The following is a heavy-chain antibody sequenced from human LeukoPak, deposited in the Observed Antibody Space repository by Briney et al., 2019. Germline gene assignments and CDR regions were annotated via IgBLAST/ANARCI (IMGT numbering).Heavy chain of an antibody. J-gene: IGHJ4*02. Sequence: SETLSLTCAGSGGPISRNNWLRWVRQAPGKGLEWIGEINHSGNTNYNPSLKSRGSISVATSKNQFSLKLSFVTTADTAVYYCARRLIVRGHYFDYWGQGTLVTVSS. D-gene: IGHD3-10*01. CDR1: GGPISRNNW. CDR2: INHSGNT. CDR3: ARRLIVRGHYFDY. V-gene: IGHV4-4*02.